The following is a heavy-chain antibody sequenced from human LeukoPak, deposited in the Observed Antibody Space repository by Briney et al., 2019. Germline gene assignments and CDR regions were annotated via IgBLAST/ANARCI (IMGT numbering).Heavy chain of an antibody. J-gene: IGHJ4*02. Sequence: GGSQRLSCVVSGFTFSSYWMSWDRQAPGKGLEWVANIKEDGSGIYYVDSVEGRFTISRDNAKKSLYLQMNSLRAEDTAVYYCARGDTSGYYYRFFDYWGQGTLVTVSS. V-gene: IGHV3-7*01. D-gene: IGHD3-22*01. CDR3: ARGDTSGYYYRFFDY. CDR2: IKEDGSGI. CDR1: GFTFSSYW.